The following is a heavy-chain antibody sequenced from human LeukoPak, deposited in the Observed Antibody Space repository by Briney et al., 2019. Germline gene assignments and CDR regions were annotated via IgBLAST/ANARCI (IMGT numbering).Heavy chain of an antibody. V-gene: IGHV3-23*01. J-gene: IGHJ4*02. Sequence: GGSLRLSCAASGFTFSSYGMSWVRQAPGKGLEWVSAISGSGGSTYYADSVKGRFTISRDNSKNTLYLQMNSLRAEDTAVYYCAKDKQQLVLPDYWGQGTLVTVSS. CDR3: AKDKQQLVLPDY. CDR2: ISGSGGST. CDR1: GFTFSSYG. D-gene: IGHD6-13*01.